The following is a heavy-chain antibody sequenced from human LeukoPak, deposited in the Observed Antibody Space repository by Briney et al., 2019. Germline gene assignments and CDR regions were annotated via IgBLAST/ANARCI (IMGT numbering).Heavy chain of an antibody. V-gene: IGHV3-30*04. D-gene: IGHD6-6*01. J-gene: IGHJ4*02. Sequence: GRSLRLSCAASGFTFSIYAMHWVRQAPGKGLEWVAFISSDGRIQYYAYSVKGRFTISRDNSENTLFLQMNGLRDEDTAVYYCDPHDSASQFWGQGTLVTVSS. CDR1: GFTFSIYA. CDR3: DPHDSASQF. CDR2: ISSDGRIQ.